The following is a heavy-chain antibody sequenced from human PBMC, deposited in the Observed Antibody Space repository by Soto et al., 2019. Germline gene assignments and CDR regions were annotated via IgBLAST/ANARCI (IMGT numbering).Heavy chain of an antibody. CDR1: GYTFTGYY. CDR3: ARDVAIFGVVTRNYYYYMVF. J-gene: IGHJ6*03. CDR2: INPNRGGT. Sequence: ASVKVSCKASGYTFTGYYMHWVRQAPGQGLEWMGWINPNRGGTNYAQKLQGRVTMTTDKSTSTAYMELSSLRSEDTAVYYCARDVAIFGVVTRNYYYYMVFWGKGIMGTVFS. V-gene: IGHV1-2*02. D-gene: IGHD3-3*01.